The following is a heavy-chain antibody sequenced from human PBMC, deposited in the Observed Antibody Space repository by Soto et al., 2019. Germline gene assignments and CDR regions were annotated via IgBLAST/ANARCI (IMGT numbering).Heavy chain of an antibody. D-gene: IGHD2-2*01. V-gene: IGHV3-21*01. CDR2: ISSSSTYI. J-gene: IGHJ6*02. CDR3: ARIGTAAAIGTYGMDV. CDR1: GFSFSTYS. Sequence: EVQLVESGGGLVKPGGSLRLSCAASGFSFSTYSMNWVRQAPGKGLEWVSAISSSSTYIYYGESVKGRFTISRDNAKNSLYLQMNSLRAEDTAVYYCARIGTAAAIGTYGMDVWGQGTTVTVSS.